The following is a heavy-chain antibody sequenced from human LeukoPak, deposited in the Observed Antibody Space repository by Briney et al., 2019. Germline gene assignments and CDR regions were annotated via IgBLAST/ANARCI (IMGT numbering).Heavy chain of an antibody. CDR3: ARGGVGVTNIDY. J-gene: IGHJ4*01. D-gene: IGHD1-26*01. CDR2: IYTSGST. Sequence: PSETLSLTCTVSGGSITSYYWSWIRQPAGKGLEWIGRIYTSGSTNYNPSLTSRVTMSVDTSKNQFSLKLSSVTAPDTARYYCARGGVGVTNIDYWGQGNLGTVSP. V-gene: IGHV4-4*07. CDR1: GGSITSYY.